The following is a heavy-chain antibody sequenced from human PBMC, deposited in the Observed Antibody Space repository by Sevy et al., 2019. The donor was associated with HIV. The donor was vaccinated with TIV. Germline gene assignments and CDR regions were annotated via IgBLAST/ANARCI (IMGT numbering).Heavy chain of an antibody. J-gene: IGHJ6*02. CDR3: ARGLAALPGYYYGMDV. Sequence: GGSLRLSCAASGFTFSSYGMHWVRQAPGKGLEWVAVILYDGSNKYYADSVKGRFTISRDNSKNTLYLQMNSLKAGEKAVYYCARGLAALPGYYYGMDVWGQGTAVTVSS. CDR2: ILYDGSNK. V-gene: IGHV3-30*03. CDR1: GFTFSSYG. D-gene: IGHD6-6*01.